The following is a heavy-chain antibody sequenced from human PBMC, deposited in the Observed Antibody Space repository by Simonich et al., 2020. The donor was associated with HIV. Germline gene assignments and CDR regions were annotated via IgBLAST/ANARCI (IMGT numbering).Heavy chain of an antibody. J-gene: IGHJ4*02. CDR2: INHSGST. CDR1: GGSFSGYY. V-gene: IGHV4-34*01. Sequence: QVQLQQWGAGLLKPSETLSLTCAVYGGSFSGYYWIWIRQPPGKGLEWIGEINHSGSTNDNPSLKSRVTISVDRSKNQFSLKLSSVTAADTAVYYCARGFYQRLYYFDYWGQGTLVTVSS. CDR3: ARGFYQRLYYFDY. D-gene: IGHD2-2*01.